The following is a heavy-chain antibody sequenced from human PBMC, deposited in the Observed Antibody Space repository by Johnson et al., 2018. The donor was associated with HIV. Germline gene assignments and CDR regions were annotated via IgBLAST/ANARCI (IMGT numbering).Heavy chain of an antibody. J-gene: IGHJ3*02. V-gene: IGHV3-66*01. Sequence: VQLVESGGGLVKPGVSLRLSCVVYGFTFKDYYMSWIRQAPGKGLECVSGIYSGGRTYYADSVEGRFTISRDNSKNTLYLQMNSLGAEDTAVYYCARDGGIPTGDAFDIWGQGTMVTVSS. D-gene: IGHD1-26*01. CDR2: IYSGGRT. CDR1: GFTFKDYY. CDR3: ARDGGIPTGDAFDI.